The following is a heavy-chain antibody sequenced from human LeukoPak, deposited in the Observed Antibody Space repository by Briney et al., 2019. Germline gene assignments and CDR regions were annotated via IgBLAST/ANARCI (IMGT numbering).Heavy chain of an antibody. V-gene: IGHV3-23*01. CDR2: ISGSGGST. Sequence: GGSLRLSCAASGFTFSSYAMTWVRQAPGKGLEWVSAISGSGGSTYYADSVKGRFTISRDNSKNTLYLQMNSLRAEDTAVYYCAKAWVVAASYNWFDPWGQGTLVTVSS. J-gene: IGHJ5*02. CDR3: AKAWVVAASYNWFDP. CDR1: GFTFSSYA. D-gene: IGHD2-15*01.